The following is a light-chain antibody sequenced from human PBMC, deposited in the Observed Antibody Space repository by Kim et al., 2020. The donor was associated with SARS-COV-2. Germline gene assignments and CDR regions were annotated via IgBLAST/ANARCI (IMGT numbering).Light chain of an antibody. J-gene: IGKJ2*01. CDR3: EEYSNWPYT. V-gene: IGKV3-15*01. CDR1: QTVTSN. CDR2: GAF. Sequence: EILMTQSPATLSVSPGERASLSCRASQTVTSNLAWYQQKPGQAPRLLIYGAFTRATGIPARFSGSGSGTEFTLTISGLQSEDFAVYYCEEYSNWPYTFGQGKKLEI.